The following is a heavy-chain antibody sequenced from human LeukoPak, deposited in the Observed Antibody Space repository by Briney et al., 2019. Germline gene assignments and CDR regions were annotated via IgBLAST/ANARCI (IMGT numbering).Heavy chain of an antibody. J-gene: IGHJ6*03. CDR1: GYSISSGYY. Sequence: PGGSLRLSCAVSGYSISSGYYWGWIRQPPGKGLEWIGSIYHSGSTYYNPSLKSRVTISVDTSKNQFSLKLSSVTAADTAVYYCARHQYCSSTSCLAGYYYYYYMDVWGKGTTVTVSS. V-gene: IGHV4-38-2*01. CDR3: ARHQYCSSTSCLAGYYYYYYMDV. CDR2: IYHSGST. D-gene: IGHD2-2*01.